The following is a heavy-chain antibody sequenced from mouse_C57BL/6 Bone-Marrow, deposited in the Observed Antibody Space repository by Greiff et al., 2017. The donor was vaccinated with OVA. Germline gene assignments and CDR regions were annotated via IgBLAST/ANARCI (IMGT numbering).Heavy chain of an antibody. V-gene: IGHV14-4*01. CDR3: TTEVVATDYAMDY. CDR2: IDPENGDT. D-gene: IGHD1-1*01. J-gene: IGHJ4*01. Sequence: EVQLQQSGAELVRPGASVKLSCTASGFNIKDDYMHWVKQRPEQGLEWIGWIDPENGDTEYASKFQGKATITADTSSNPAYLQLSSLTSEDTAVYYCTTEVVATDYAMDYWGQGTSVTVSS. CDR1: GFNIKDDY.